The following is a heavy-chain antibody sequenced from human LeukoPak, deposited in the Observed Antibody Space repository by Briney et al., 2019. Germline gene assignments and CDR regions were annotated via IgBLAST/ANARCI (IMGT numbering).Heavy chain of an antibody. CDR3: ARDLLIQQYDILTGYYSDPYYYYMDV. J-gene: IGHJ6*03. V-gene: IGHV1-2*02. Sequence: ASVKVSCKASGYTFTGYYMHWVRQAPGQGLERMGWINPNSGGTNYAQKFQGRVTMTRDTSISTAYMELSRLRSDDTAVYYCARDLLIQQYDILTGYYSDPYYYYMDVWGKGTTVTISS. D-gene: IGHD3-9*01. CDR1: GYTFTGYY. CDR2: INPNSGGT.